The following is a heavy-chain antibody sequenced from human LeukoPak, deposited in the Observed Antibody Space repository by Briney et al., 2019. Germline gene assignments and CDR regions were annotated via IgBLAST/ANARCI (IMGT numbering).Heavy chain of an antibody. J-gene: IGHJ3*01. CDR2: IGTAGDT. Sequence: GGSLRLSCTASEFSFSIYDLHWVRHAPGKGLEYVSTIGTAGDTYYAGSVRDRFFISREDAKNPLYLQMISLRADDTAVYYCARAPSRGERLRAFDVWGQGTMVTVST. D-gene: IGHD1-26*01. CDR3: ARAPSRGERLRAFDV. V-gene: IGHV3-13*01. CDR1: EFSFSIYD.